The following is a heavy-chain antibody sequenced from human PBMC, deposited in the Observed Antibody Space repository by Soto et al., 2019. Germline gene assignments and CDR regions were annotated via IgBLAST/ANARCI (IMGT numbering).Heavy chain of an antibody. Sequence: EVQLVESGGGLVQPGRSLRLSCAASGFTFDDYAMHWVRQAPGKGLEWVSGISWNSGSIGYADSVKGRFTISRDNSKNALYLQIKSLRPEDTALYYGTKGLLRLTLLFDYWGQGTLVTVSS. CDR3: TKGLLRLTLLFDY. CDR2: ISWNSGSI. V-gene: IGHV3-9*01. D-gene: IGHD5-12*01. J-gene: IGHJ4*02. CDR1: GFTFDDYA.